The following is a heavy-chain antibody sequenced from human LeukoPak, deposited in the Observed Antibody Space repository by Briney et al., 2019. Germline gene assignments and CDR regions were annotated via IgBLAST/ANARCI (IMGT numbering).Heavy chain of an antibody. J-gene: IGHJ4*02. CDR3: AIDPSYCSSTSCYAFDY. CDR1: GGSFSGYY. Sequence: SETLSLTCAVYGGSFSGYYWSWIRQPPGKGLEWIGEINHSGSTNYNPSLKSRVTISVDTSENQFSLKLSSVTAADTAVYYCAIDPSYCSSTSCYAFDYWGQGTLVTVSS. D-gene: IGHD2-2*01. CDR2: INHSGST. V-gene: IGHV4-34*01.